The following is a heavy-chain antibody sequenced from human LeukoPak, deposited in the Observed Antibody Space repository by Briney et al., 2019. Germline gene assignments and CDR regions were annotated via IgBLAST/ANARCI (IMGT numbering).Heavy chain of an antibody. J-gene: IGHJ3*02. CDR3: VKETSYYYVSNREGNAFDI. Sequence: GGSLRLPCAASGFTVSSYAMSWVRQAPAKGLEWVSAIGGSGVDTFYADSVKGRFTISRDTSKNTLYLQMNSLRADETAVYFCVKETSYYYVSNREGNAFDIWGQGTLVTVSS. D-gene: IGHD3-22*01. CDR1: GFTVSSYA. V-gene: IGHV3-23*01. CDR2: IGGSGVDT.